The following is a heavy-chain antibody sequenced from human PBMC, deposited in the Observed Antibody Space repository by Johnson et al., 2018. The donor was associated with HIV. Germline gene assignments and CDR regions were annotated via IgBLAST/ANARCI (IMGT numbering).Heavy chain of an antibody. CDR1: TFSSYG. V-gene: IGHV3-30*12. J-gene: IGHJ3*02. CDR2: ISYDGSNK. CDR3: ATLEYSSSPGGYGAFDI. D-gene: IGHD6-6*01. Sequence: TFSSYGMHWVRQAPCKGLEWVALISYDGSNKYYADSVKGRFTISRDNSKNTLYLQMNSLRAEDTAVYYCATLEYSSSPGGYGAFDIWGQGTMVTVSS.